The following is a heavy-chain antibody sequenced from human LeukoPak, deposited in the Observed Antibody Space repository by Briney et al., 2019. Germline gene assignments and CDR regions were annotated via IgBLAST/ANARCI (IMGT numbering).Heavy chain of an antibody. CDR2: ISGDSNNI. D-gene: IGHD3-22*01. CDR3: AKGPGRYYDSSGYYPGWGYYYYYYMDV. J-gene: IGHJ6*03. Sequence: GGSLRLSCAASGFTFSPYSMNWVRQTPGKGLEWIAYISGDSNNIYYADSVKGRFTISRDNSKNTLYLQMNSLRAEDTAVYYCAKGPGRYYDSSGYYPGWGYYYYYYMDVWGKGTTVTVSS. CDR1: GFTFSPYS. V-gene: IGHV3-48*01.